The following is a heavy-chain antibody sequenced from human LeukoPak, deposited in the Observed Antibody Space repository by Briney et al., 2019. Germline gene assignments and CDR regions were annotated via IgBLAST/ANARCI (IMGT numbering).Heavy chain of an antibody. J-gene: IGHJ4*02. V-gene: IGHV3-21*04. CDR3: VRDRGTYRPIDY. Sequence: GSLRLSCATSAFRLNAYNINLVRQASGKGLEWVSSISYTGTYIYYADSVKGRFTISRDNAQNSLYLQMNSLRAEDTAIYYCVRDRGTYRPIDYWGQGTLVTVSS. CDR2: ISYTGTYI. CDR1: AFRLNAYN.